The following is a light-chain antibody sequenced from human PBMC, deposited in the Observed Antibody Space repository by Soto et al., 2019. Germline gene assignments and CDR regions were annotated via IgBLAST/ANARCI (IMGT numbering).Light chain of an antibody. V-gene: IGKV3-15*01. J-gene: IGKJ5*01. Sequence: EIVMTQSPDTLSLSPGQRATLSCRASVSVRTDLAWYQTKPGQAPRLLIYGASTRADGVPVRFSGSVSGSEFTLTIDTLQSEDFAVYDCQQYHNWLPITFGQGTRLEIK. CDR2: GAS. CDR1: VSVRTD. CDR3: QQYHNWLPIT.